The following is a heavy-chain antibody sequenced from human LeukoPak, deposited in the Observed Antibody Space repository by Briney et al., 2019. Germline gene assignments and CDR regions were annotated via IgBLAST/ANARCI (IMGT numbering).Heavy chain of an antibody. J-gene: IGHJ4*02. V-gene: IGHV4-39*07. CDR3: AGGSGYYPPYFDY. D-gene: IGHD3-22*01. CDR2: IYYSGST. CDR1: GGSISSSSYY. Sequence: PSETLSLTCTVSGGSISSSSYYWGWIRQPPGKGLEGIGSIYYSGSTNYNPSLKSRVTISVDTSKNQFSLKLSSVTAADTAVYYCAGGSGYYPPYFDYWGQGTLVTVSS.